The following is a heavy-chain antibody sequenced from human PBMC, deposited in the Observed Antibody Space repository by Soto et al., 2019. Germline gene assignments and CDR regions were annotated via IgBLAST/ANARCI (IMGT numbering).Heavy chain of an antibody. CDR2: ISTYSGDT. V-gene: IGHV1-18*01. D-gene: IGHD1-1*01. J-gene: IGHJ5*02. CDR1: GYTFFTYD. CDR3: VRHPGRTTSENWDDP. Sequence: QVHLVQSGVEVKTPGASVKVSCQASGYTFFTYDISWVRQAPGQGLEWMGWISTYSGDTKYAQKFQGRVTMTTDTTTSTAYLELRSLRSNDTAVYYSVRHPGRTTSENWDDPWGQGTLVTVSS.